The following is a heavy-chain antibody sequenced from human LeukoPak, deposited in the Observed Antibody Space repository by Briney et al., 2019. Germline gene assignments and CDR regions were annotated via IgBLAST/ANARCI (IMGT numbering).Heavy chain of an antibody. CDR1: GYTFTSYG. J-gene: IGHJ4*02. CDR3: ARVGETETYYYDSSGYYPPPFDY. V-gene: IGHV1-18*01. CDR2: ISAYNGNT. D-gene: IGHD3-22*01. Sequence: ASVKVSCKASGYTFTSYGISWVRQAPGQGLEWMGWISAYNGNTNYAQKLQGRVTMTTDTSTSTAYMELRSLRSDDTAVYYCARVGETETYYYDSSGYYPPPFDYWGQGTLVTVSS.